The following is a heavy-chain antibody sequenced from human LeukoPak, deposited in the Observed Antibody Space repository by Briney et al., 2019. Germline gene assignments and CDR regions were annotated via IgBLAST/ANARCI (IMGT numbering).Heavy chain of an antibody. J-gene: IGHJ4*02. CDR3: ARFLRRARPYYFDY. CDR2: ISSSSSYI. Sequence: GGSLRLSCAASGFTFSDYYMSWIRQAPGKGLEWVSSISSSSSYIYYADSVKDRFTISRDNAKNSLYLQMNSLRAEDTAVYYCARFLRRARPYYFDYWGQGTLVTVSS. V-gene: IGHV3-11*06. CDR1: GFTFSDYY.